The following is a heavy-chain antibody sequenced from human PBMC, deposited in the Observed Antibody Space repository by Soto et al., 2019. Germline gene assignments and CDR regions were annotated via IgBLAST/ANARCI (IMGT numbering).Heavy chain of an antibody. J-gene: IGHJ6*02. V-gene: IGHV4-39*01. CDR2: IYYSGST. CDR3: ARRRHDFWSGPTHGMDV. Sequence: SETLSLTCTVSGGSISSSSYYWGWIRQPPGKGLEWIGSIYYSGSTYYNPSLKSRVTISVDTSKNQFSLKLSSVTAADTAVYYCARRRHDFWSGPTHGMDVWGQGTTVTVS. CDR1: GGSISSSSYY. D-gene: IGHD3-3*01.